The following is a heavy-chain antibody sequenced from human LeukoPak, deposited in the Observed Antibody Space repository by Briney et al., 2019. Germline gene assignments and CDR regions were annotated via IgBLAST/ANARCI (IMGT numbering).Heavy chain of an antibody. D-gene: IGHD3-10*01. CDR1: GYTFTSYG. J-gene: IGHJ6*02. CDR2: ISAYNGNT. V-gene: IGHV1-18*01. Sequence: VASVKVSCKASGYTFTSYGISWVRQAPGQGLEWMGWISAYNGNTNYAQKLQGRVTMTTDTSTGTAYMELRSLRSDDTAVYYCAKDLRGGVYYYGSDVWGQGTTVTVSS. CDR3: AKDLRGGVYYYGSDV.